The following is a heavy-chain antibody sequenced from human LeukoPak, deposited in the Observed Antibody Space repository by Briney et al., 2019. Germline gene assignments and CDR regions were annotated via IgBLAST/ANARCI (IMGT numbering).Heavy chain of an antibody. Sequence: GGSLRHSCAASGFTFSSYSMNWVRQAPGKGLEWVSYISSTGSTTYYADSVKGRFTISRDNAKNSLYLQMNSLRADDTAVYYCASDDYVSQYYFDYWGQGTLVTVSS. D-gene: IGHD3-16*01. CDR3: ASDDYVSQYYFDY. J-gene: IGHJ4*02. V-gene: IGHV3-48*04. CDR1: GFTFSSYS. CDR2: ISSTGSTT.